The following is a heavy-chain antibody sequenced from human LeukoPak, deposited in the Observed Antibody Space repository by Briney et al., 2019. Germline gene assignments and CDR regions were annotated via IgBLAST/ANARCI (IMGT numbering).Heavy chain of an antibody. V-gene: IGHV3-53*01. J-gene: IGHJ4*02. CDR1: GFTVSSNY. CDR3: ARIWKLGKYGDYEAIDY. CDR2: IYSGGST. Sequence: GGSLRLSCAASGFTVSSNYMSWVRQAPGKGLEWVSVIYSGGSTYYADSVKGRFTISRDNSKNTLYLQMNSLRAEDTAVYYCARIWKLGKYGDYEAIDYWGRGTLVTVSS. D-gene: IGHD4-17*01.